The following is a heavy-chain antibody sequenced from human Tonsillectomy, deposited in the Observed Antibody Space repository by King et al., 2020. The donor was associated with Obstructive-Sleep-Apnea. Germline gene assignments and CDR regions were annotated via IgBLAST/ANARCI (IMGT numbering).Heavy chain of an antibody. CDR2: IDPSDSYT. Sequence: QLVQSGAEVKKPGESLRISCKGSGYSFTSYWISWVRQMPGKGLEWMGRIDPSDSYTNYSPSFQGHVTISADKSISTAYLQLSSLKASDTAMYYCARHSGYCSSNSCYATDYWGQGTLVTVSS. CDR3: ARHSGYCSSNSCYATDY. V-gene: IGHV5-10-1*01. CDR1: GYSFTSYW. D-gene: IGHD2-2*01. J-gene: IGHJ4*02.